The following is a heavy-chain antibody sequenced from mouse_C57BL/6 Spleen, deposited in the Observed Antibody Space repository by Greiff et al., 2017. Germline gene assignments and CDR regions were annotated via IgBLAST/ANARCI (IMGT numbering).Heavy chain of an antibody. CDR2: IYPGDGDT. Sequence: VQGVESGPELVKPGASVKISCKASGYAFSSSWMNWVKQRPGKGLEWIGRIYPGDGDTNYNGKFKGKATLTADKSSSTAYMQLSSLTSEDSAVYFCARSNGYDDFDYWGQGTTLTVSS. V-gene: IGHV1-82*01. J-gene: IGHJ2*01. CDR1: GYAFSSSW. D-gene: IGHD2-2*01. CDR3: ARSNGYDDFDY.